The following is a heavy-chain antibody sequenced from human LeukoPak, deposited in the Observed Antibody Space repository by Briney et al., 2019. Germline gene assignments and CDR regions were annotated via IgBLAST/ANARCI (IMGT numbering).Heavy chain of an antibody. CDR2: IYYSGST. J-gene: IGHJ4*02. V-gene: IGHV4-31*03. CDR3: AREPPGGSYYFDY. Sequence: SQTLSLTCTVSGGSISSGGYYWSWIRQHPGKGLEWIGYIYYSGSTYYNPSLKSRVTISVDTSKNQFSLKLRSVTAADTAVYYCAREPPGGSYYFDYWGQGTLVTVSS. D-gene: IGHD1-26*01. CDR1: GGSISSGGYY.